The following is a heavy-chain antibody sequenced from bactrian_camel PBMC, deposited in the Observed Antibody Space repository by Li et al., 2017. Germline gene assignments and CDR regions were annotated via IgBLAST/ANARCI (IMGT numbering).Heavy chain of an antibody. CDR3: AQAFDTYGGSWWKGESN. J-gene: IGHJ4*01. CDR2: IDGDGST. V-gene: IGHV3S26*01. Sequence: QVQLVESGGGLVQAGGSLRLSCEATAFSISGFSVSNYCTGWFRQPPGSALSARVGVAAIDGDGSTTYTDSVKGRFTITRDNFANTLYLQLDSLKTEDTALYYCAQAFDTYGGSWWKGESNWGQGTQVTVS. D-gene: IGHD6*01. CDR1: GFSVSNYC.